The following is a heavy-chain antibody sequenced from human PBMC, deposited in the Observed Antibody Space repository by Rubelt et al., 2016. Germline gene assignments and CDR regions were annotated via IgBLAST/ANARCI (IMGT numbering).Heavy chain of an antibody. D-gene: IGHD5-18*01. CDR2: IYYSGST. CDR3: ARGYSYERYNWFDP. Sequence: QVQLQESGPGLVKPSETLSLTCTVSGGSISSSSYYWGWIRQPPGKGLEWIGSIYYSGSTYYNPFLKSRVTISVDTSKNQFSLKLSSVTAADTAVYYCARGYSYERYNWFDPWGQGTLVTVSS. V-gene: IGHV4-39*07. CDR1: GGSISSSSYY. J-gene: IGHJ5*02.